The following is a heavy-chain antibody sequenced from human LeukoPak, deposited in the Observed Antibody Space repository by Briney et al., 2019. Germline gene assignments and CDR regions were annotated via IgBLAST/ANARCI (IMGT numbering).Heavy chain of an antibody. J-gene: IGHJ5*02. CDR3: ARRRHIAAAGTSYDWFDP. V-gene: IGHV4-4*09. D-gene: IGHD6-13*01. Sequence: SETLSLTCTVSGGSISSYYWSWIRQPPGKGLEWIGYIYTSGSTNYNPSLKSRVTISVDTPKNQFSLKLSSVTAADTAVYYCARRRHIAAAGTSYDWFDPWGQGTLVTVSS. CDR1: GGSISSYY. CDR2: IYTSGST.